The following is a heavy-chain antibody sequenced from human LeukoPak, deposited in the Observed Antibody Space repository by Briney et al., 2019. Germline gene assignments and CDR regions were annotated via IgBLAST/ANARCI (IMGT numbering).Heavy chain of an antibody. V-gene: IGHV3-23*01. CDR2: ISSSGSGGNT. D-gene: IGHD5-18*01. Sequence: GGSLRLSCTASGVTLSSYAMSWARQAPGKGLEWVSGISSSGSGGNTYYADSVKGRFTISRDNSKNTLYLQMNSLRAEDTAVYYCAKGLRAQQWLSFDYWGQGTLVTVSS. CDR3: AKGLRAQQWLSFDY. CDR1: GVTLSSYA. J-gene: IGHJ4*02.